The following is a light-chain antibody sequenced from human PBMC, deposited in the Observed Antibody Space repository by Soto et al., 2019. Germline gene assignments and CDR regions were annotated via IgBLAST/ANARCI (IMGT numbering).Light chain of an antibody. CDR3: QQYNNWHLT. CDR2: GAS. Sequence: EIVMTQSPATLSVSPGERATLSCRASQSVSSNLAWYQQKPGQAPRLLIYGASTRATGIPARVSGSGSGTEFTLTISSLHSEDFAVYYCQQYNNWHLTFGGGTKVEIK. J-gene: IGKJ4*01. CDR1: QSVSSN. V-gene: IGKV3-15*01.